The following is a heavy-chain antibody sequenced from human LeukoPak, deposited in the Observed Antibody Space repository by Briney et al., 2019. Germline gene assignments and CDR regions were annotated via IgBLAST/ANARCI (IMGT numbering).Heavy chain of an antibody. CDR2: IYPGDSDT. CDR3: ARRFGWSLDAFDI. V-gene: IGHV5-51*01. D-gene: IGHD3-16*01. J-gene: IGHJ3*02. Sequence: GESLKISCKDSGYSFTSYWIGWVRQMPGKGLEWMGIIYPGDSDTRYSPSFQGQVTISADKSISTAYLQWSSLKASDTAMYYCARRFGWSLDAFDIWGQGTMVTVSS. CDR1: GYSFTSYW.